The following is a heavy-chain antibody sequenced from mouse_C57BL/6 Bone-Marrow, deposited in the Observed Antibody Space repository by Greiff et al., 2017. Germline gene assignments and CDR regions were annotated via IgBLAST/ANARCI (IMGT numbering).Heavy chain of an antibody. CDR3: ARATSDFDY. V-gene: IGHV5-4*03. Sequence: EVKLVESGGGLVKPGGSLKLSCAASGFTFSSYAMSWVRQTPEKRLEWVATISDGGSYTYYPDNVKGRFPISRDNAKNNLYLQMSHRKSEDTAMYYCARATSDFDYWGQGTTLTVAS. D-gene: IGHD6-1*01. CDR2: ISDGGSYT. J-gene: IGHJ2*01. CDR1: GFTFSSYA.